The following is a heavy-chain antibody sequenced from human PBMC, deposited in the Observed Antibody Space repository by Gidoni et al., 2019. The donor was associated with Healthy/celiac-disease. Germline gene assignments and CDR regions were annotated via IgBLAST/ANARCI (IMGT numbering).Heavy chain of an antibody. CDR2: ISYDGSNK. D-gene: IGHD3-22*01. V-gene: IGHV3-30*18. Sequence: QVQLVESGGGVVQPGRSLRLSCAASGFTFSSYGMHWVRQAPGKGLEWVAVISYDGSNKYYADSVKGRFTIARDKSKNTLYLQMNSLRAEDTAVYYCAKDRTMIFDYWGQGTLVTVSS. CDR3: AKDRTMIFDY. J-gene: IGHJ4*02. CDR1: GFTFSSYG.